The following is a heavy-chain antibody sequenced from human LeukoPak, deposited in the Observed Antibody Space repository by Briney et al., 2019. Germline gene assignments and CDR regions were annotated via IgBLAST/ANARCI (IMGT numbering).Heavy chain of an antibody. D-gene: IGHD3-9*01. J-gene: IGHJ6*02. CDR3: ARKTAADEGYFDWLLYSVRYGMDV. V-gene: IGHV1-2*02. CDR1: GYTLTGYY. Sequence: ASVKVSCKASGYTLTGYYMHWVRQAPGQGLEWMGWINPNSGGTNYAQKFQGRVTMTRDTSISTAYMELSRLRSDDTAVYYCARKTAADEGYFDWLLYSVRYGMDVWGQGTTVTVSS. CDR2: INPNSGGT.